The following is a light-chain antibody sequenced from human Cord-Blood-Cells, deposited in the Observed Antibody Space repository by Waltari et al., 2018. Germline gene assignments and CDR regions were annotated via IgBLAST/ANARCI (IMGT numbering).Light chain of an antibody. CDR2: AES. J-gene: IGKJ4*01. Sequence: DFQITQSQSSLSASVGDRVTITRRGSQSIHSYLDWYQQKPGKAPQLLINAESSLQSGVPSRFSGSGSGTDFTRTISSLQPEDFATYCCQQSNSTPPTFGGGTKVEIK. CDR3: QQSNSTPPT. CDR1: QSIHSY. V-gene: IGKV1-39*01.